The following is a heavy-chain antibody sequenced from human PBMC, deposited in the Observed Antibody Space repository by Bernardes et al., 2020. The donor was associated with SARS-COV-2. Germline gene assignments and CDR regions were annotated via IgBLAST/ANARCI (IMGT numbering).Heavy chain of an antibody. J-gene: IGHJ6*02. V-gene: IGHV3-7*04. CDR3: AGAYNSGMDV. CDR2: INQDGSEK. CDR1: GFAFSTYW. Sequence: GGSLRLSCAASGFAFSTYWMSWVRQAPGRGLEWVANINQDGSEKYYVDSVKGRFTMSRDNAKNSLYLQMNSLRAEDTAVYYCAGAYNSGMDVWGQGTTVTVSS. D-gene: IGHD1-20*01.